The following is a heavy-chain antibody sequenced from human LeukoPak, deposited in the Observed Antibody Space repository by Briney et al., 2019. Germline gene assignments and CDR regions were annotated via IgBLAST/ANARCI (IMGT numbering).Heavy chain of an antibody. D-gene: IGHD4-17*01. CDR3: ARCTVTRLSYGMDV. CDR1: GGSISSYY. J-gene: IGHJ6*02. CDR2: IYTSGST. V-gene: IGHV4-4*07. Sequence: KPSETLSLTCTVSGGSISSYYWSWIRQPAGKGLEWIGRIYTSGSTNYNPSLKSRVTMSVDTSKNQFSLKLSSVTAADTAVYYCARCTVTRLSYGMDVWGQGTTVTVSS.